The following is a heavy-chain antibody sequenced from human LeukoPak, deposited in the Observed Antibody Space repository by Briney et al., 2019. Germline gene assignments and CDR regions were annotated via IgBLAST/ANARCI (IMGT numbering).Heavy chain of an antibody. CDR3: ARGDARLLAARPTWLDP. V-gene: IGHV4-31*03. CDR2: IFHSGTT. J-gene: IGHJ5*02. D-gene: IGHD6-6*01. Sequence: ASETLSLTCTVSGDSISSGGHFWTWVRQHLGKGLEWIGYIFHSGTTYSNPSLKSRLTISIDTSKNRFSLNLNSVTGADTAVYYCARGDARLLAARPTWLDPWGQGTLVTVSS. CDR1: GDSISSGGHF.